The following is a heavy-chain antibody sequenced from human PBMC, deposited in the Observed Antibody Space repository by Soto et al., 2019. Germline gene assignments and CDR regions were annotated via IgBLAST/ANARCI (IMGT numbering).Heavy chain of an antibody. CDR1: GFTFSSYA. CDR2: ISGSGGST. D-gene: IGHD6-19*01. V-gene: IGHV3-23*01. Sequence: EVQLLESGGGLVQPGGSLRLSCAASGFTFSSYAMSWVRQAPGKGLEWVSAISGSGGSTYYADCVKGRFTISRDNSKNKLYLQMNNLRAEYTAVYYCAKDSGKSSGWFFVVPGYFDLWGRGTLVPVSS. CDR3: AKDSGKSSGWFFVVPGYFDL. J-gene: IGHJ2*01.